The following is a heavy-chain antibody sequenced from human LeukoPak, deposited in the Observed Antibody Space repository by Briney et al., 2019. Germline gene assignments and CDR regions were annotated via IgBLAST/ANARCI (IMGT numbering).Heavy chain of an antibody. CDR2: IYYSGST. CDR1: GGSISSYY. Sequence: SETLSLTCTVSGGSISSYYWSWIRQPPGKGLEWIGYIYYSGSTNYNPSLKSRVTISVDTSKNQFSLKLSSVTAADTAVYYCARNSGYYYFDYWGQGTLVTVSS. V-gene: IGHV4-59*01. D-gene: IGHD3-22*01. J-gene: IGHJ4*02. CDR3: ARNSGYYYFDY.